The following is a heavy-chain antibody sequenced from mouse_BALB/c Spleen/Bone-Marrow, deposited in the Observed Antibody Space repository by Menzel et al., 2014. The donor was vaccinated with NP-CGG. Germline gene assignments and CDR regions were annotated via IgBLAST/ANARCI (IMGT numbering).Heavy chain of an antibody. Sequence: VQLKESGGGLVQPGGSLKLSCAVSGFDFSGYWMSWVRQAPGRGLEWIGEINPESSTINYTPSLKDKFSISRDNVKNTLYLQMSKVRSEDTALYYCARHYYYGYVDYWGQGTSVTVSS. J-gene: IGHJ4*01. CDR2: INPESSTI. V-gene: IGHV4-1*02. CDR1: GFDFSGYW. CDR3: ARHYYYGYVDY. D-gene: IGHD1-2*01.